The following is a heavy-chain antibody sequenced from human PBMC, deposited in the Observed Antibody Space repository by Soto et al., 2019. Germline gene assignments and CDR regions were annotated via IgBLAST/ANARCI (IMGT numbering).Heavy chain of an antibody. CDR3: ARHKSGSDWLDP. CDR2: MFYSGAT. J-gene: IGHJ5*02. CDR1: GGSISGISYC. Sequence: SETLSLTCTVSGGSISGISYCWGWIRQPPGKGLQWIGCMFYSGATYYNPSLKNRVTLSVDTSNNEFSLKLVSVTAPDTAVYYCARHKSGSDWLDPWGQGTLVTVSS. D-gene: IGHD2-15*01. V-gene: IGHV4-39*01.